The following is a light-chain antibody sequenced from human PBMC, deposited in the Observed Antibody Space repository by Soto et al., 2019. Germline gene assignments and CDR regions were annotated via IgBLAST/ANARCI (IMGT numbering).Light chain of an antibody. CDR2: LGS. J-gene: IGKJ1*01. Sequence: DVVMTQSPLSLPVIPGEPASISCRSSQTLLHSNGHNYLDWYLQKPGQSPQLRSYLGSNRASGVPDRFSGSGSRTEFTLKISRVEAEDVGIYYCMQTLQTPPWTFGQGTKVEIK. CDR1: QTLLHSNGHNY. CDR3: MQTLQTPPWT. V-gene: IGKV2-28*01.